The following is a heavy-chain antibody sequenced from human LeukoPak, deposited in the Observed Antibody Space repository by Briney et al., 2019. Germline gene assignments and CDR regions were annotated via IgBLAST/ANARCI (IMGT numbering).Heavy chain of an antibody. J-gene: IGHJ4*02. CDR2: INTVGGTT. D-gene: IGHD6-19*01. CDR1: GLTFSSFA. V-gene: IGHV3-23*01. CDR3: AKGSGWYV. Sequence: GWAVRLSCAASGLTFSSFAMTGVRQAPGKGLEGVSGINTVGGTTDYADSVKGRYNISRDNSKKTLYLQMNSLTAEDRAVYYCAKGSGWYVWGQGTRVTVSS.